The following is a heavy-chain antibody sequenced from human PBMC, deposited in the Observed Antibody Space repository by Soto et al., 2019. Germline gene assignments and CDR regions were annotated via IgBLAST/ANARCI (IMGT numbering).Heavy chain of an antibody. CDR3: ARVFFFWSGYYKEILFAY. D-gene: IGHD3-3*01. CDR1: GYTFTSYA. J-gene: IGHJ4*02. V-gene: IGHV1-3*01. Sequence: ASVKVSCKASGYTFTSYAMHWVRQAPGQRLEWMGWINAGNGNTKYSQKLQGRVTITRDTSASTAYMELSSLRSEDTAVYYCARVFFFWSGYYKEILFAYWARGTLVTVSS. CDR2: INAGNGNT.